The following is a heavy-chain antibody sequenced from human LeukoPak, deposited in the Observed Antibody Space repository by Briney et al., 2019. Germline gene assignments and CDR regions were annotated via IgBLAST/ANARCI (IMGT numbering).Heavy chain of an antibody. CDR1: GFTFSSYS. D-gene: IGHD6-13*01. Sequence: GGSLRLSCAASGFTFSSYSMNWVRQAPGKGLEWVSSISSSSSYIYYADSVKGRFTISRDNAKNSLYLQMNSLRAEDAAVYYCARAPIAAAGTGYYYMDVWGKGTTVTVSS. CDR2: ISSSSSYI. V-gene: IGHV3-21*01. CDR3: ARAPIAAAGTGYYYMDV. J-gene: IGHJ6*03.